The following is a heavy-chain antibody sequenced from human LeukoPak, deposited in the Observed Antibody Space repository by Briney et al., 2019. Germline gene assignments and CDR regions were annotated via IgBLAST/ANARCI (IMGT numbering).Heavy chain of an antibody. Sequence: GGSLRLSCAASGFTFSSYSMTCVRQSPGKGLEWVSSISSSSSYIYYAHSVKRRFTISRHNATTSLYLEMNSPRAEDTAVYYCARVCAGTNYWGQRTLVTVSS. J-gene: IGHJ4*02. CDR2: ISSSSSYI. CDR1: GFTFSSYS. D-gene: IGHD6-13*01. CDR3: ARVCAGTNY. V-gene: IGHV3-21*01.